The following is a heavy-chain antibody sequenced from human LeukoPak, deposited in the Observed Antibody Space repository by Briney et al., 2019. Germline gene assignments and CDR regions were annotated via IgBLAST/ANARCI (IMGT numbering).Heavy chain of an antibody. J-gene: IGHJ4*02. CDR2: ISSSGSTI. CDR1: GFTFSSYE. CDR3: AGTDRGDYVWGSYRRQNYFDY. D-gene: IGHD3-16*02. V-gene: IGHV3-48*03. Sequence: PGGSLRLSCAASGFTFSSYEMNWVRQAPGKGLEWVSYISSSGSTIYYADSVKGRFTISRDNAKNSLYLQMNSLRAEDTAVYYCAGTDRGDYVWGSYRRQNYFDYWGQGTLVTVSS.